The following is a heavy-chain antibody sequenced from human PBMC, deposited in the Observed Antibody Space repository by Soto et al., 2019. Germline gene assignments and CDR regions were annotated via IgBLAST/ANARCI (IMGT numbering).Heavy chain of an antibody. V-gene: IGHV4-59*08. J-gene: IGHJ4*02. CDR1: GGSISSYY. CDR3: ARSLYSYGPKFDS. Sequence: PSETLSLTCTVSGGSISSYYWSWIRQAPGKGLEWIGYIYYSGSTNYNPSLKSRVTISVDTSKNQFSLKLSSVTAADTAVYYCARSLYSYGPKFDSSGQGTLVTVSS. CDR2: IYYSGST. D-gene: IGHD5-18*01.